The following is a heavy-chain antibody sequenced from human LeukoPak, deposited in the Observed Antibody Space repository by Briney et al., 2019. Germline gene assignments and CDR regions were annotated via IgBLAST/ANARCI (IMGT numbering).Heavy chain of an antibody. Sequence: PSETLSLTCTVSGGSISSYYWRGIRQPPGKGLEWIGYIYYSGSTNYNPSLKSRVTISVDTSKNQFSLKLSSVTAADTAVYYCARVSLNSYGGVFYFDYWGQGTLVTVSS. CDR2: IYYSGST. V-gene: IGHV4-59*08. CDR1: GGSISSYY. D-gene: IGHD4-23*01. J-gene: IGHJ4*02. CDR3: ARVSLNSYGGVFYFDY.